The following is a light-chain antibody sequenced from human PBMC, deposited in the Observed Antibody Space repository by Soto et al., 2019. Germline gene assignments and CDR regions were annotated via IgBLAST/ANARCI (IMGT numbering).Light chain of an antibody. CDR2: DAS. V-gene: IGKV3-11*01. CDR3: QQHSNRLT. CDR1: QSVDSY. Sequence: EIVLTQSPPTLSLSPGERATLSCRASQSVDSYLAWYQQKPGQAPRLLIFDASNRATGIPARFSGSGSGTDFTLTISRLEPDDFTVYYCQQHSNRLTFGGGTKVEIK. J-gene: IGKJ4*01.